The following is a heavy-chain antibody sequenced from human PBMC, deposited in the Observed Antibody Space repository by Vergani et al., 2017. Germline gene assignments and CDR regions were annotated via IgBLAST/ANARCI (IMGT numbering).Heavy chain of an antibody. D-gene: IGHD3-22*01. V-gene: IGHV3-66*01. CDR2: IYSGGST. Sequence: EVQLVESGGGLVQPGGSLRLSCAASGFTFSSYSMNWVRQAPGKGLEWVSVIYSGGSTYYADSVKGRFTISRDNSKNTLYLQMNSLRAEDTAVYYCARDRYYYDSSGYYFDAFDIWGQGTMVTVSS. J-gene: IGHJ3*02. CDR1: GFTFSSYS. CDR3: ARDRYYYDSSGYYFDAFDI.